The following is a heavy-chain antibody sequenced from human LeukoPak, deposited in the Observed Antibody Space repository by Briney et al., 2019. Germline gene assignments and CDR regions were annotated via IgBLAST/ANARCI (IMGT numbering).Heavy chain of an antibody. CDR1: GLTVSSNY. CDR2: IYSGGST. D-gene: IGHD3-3*01. CDR3: ARAYYDFWSGYPYFDY. Sequence: PGGSLRLSCAASGLTVSSNYMSWVRQAPGKGLEWVSVIYSGGSTYYADSVKGRFTIPRDNSKNTLYLQMNSLRAEDTAVYYCARAYYDFWSGYPYFDYWGQGTLVTVSS. V-gene: IGHV3-53*01. J-gene: IGHJ4*02.